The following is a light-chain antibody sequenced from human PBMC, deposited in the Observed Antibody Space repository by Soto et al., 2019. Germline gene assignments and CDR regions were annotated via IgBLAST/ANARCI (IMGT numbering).Light chain of an antibody. J-gene: IGKJ3*01. V-gene: IGKV3-15*01. CDR1: QSVSGN. CDR3: QQYNNWPPIT. Sequence: EIVMTQSPATLSVSPGERATLSCRASQSVSGNLAWYQQKPGQAPRLLIYAASTSATGIPARFSGSVSGTEFTLTISSLQSEDFAVYYCQQYNNWPPITFGPGTKVDIK. CDR2: AAS.